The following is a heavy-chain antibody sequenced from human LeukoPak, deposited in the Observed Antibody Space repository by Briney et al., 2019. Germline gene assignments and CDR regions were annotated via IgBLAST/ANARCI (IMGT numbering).Heavy chain of an antibody. CDR2: FSHSGIT. D-gene: IGHD1-1*01. CDR3: ARNGGHNQEH. CDR1: GGSFSGYY. J-gene: IGHJ4*02. V-gene: IGHV4-34*01. Sequence: SSETLSLTCAVYGGSFSGYYWSWIRQPPGKGLEWIGEFSHSGITNFNPSLKSRVTISVDKSRNQFSLNLISVTAADTAVYFCARNGGHNQEHWGQGTLVTVSS.